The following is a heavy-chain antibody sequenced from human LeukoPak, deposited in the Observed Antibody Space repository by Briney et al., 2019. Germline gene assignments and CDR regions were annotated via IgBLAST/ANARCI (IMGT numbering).Heavy chain of an antibody. CDR2: MNPNSGNT. CDR3: ARGRVVPAAMAGYYYYGMDV. V-gene: IGHV1-8*01. Sequence: GASVKVSCKASGYTFTSYDINWVRQATGQGLEWMGWMNPNSGNTGYAQKFQGRVTMTRNTSISTAYMELSSLRSEDTAVYYCARGRVVPAAMAGYYYYGMDVWGQGTTVTVSS. J-gene: IGHJ6*02. CDR1: GYTFTSYD. D-gene: IGHD2-2*01.